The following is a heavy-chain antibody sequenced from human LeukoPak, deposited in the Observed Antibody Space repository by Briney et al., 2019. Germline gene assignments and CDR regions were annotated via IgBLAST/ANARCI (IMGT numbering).Heavy chain of an antibody. CDR2: IIPIFGTA. J-gene: IGHJ6*04. CDR1: GGTFSSYA. CDR3: AAYCSGGSCYSEGGYYYGMDV. D-gene: IGHD2-15*01. V-gene: IGHV1-69*13. Sequence: SVKVSCKASGGTFSSYAISWVRQAPGQGLEWMGGIIPIFGTANYAQKFQGRVTITADESTSTAYMELSSLRSEDTAVYYCAAYCSGGSCYSEGGYYYGMDVWGKGTTVTVSS.